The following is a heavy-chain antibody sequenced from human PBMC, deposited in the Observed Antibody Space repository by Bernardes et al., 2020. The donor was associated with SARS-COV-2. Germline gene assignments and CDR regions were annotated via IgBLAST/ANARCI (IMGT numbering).Heavy chain of an antibody. D-gene: IGHD2-21*02. Sequence: ASVKVSCKASGYPFTGYYIHWVRQAPGQGLEWMGWINPNTGGTNYIQKFQGRVTMTRDTSITTAYMELSRLGSDDTAIYYCARTRTTISTTGIPVDYWGQGTLVTVSS. CDR3: ARTRTTISTTGIPVDY. CDR1: GYPFTGYY. V-gene: IGHV1-2*02. CDR2: INPNTGGT. J-gene: IGHJ4*02.